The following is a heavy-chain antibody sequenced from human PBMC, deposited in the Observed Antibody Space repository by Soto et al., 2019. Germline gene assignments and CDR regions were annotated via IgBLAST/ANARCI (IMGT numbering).Heavy chain of an antibody. Sequence: PGGCLRIACAASGLTLCSYRMAWVRQAPGKGLEWVSSISSSSSYIYYADSVKGRFTISRDNAKNSLYLQMNSLRAEDTAVYYCWPYNWFDPWGQGTLVTVYS. CDR2: ISSSSSYI. CDR3: WPYNWFDP. CDR1: GLTLCSYR. V-gene: IGHV3-21*01. J-gene: IGHJ5*02.